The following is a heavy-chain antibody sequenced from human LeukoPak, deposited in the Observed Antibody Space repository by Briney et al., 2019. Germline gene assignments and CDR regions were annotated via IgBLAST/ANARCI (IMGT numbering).Heavy chain of an antibody. CDR2: ISGSGGST. CDR1: RFMFSNYW. Sequence: GGSLRLSCAASRFMFSNYWMTWVRQAPGKGLEWVSAISGSGGSTYYADSVKGRFTISRDNSKNTLYLQMNSLRAEDTAVYYCAKAPLVTYYYDSSGYPEEGYYFDYWGQGTLVTVSS. CDR3: AKAPLVTYYYDSSGYPEEGYYFDY. V-gene: IGHV3-23*01. D-gene: IGHD3-22*01. J-gene: IGHJ4*02.